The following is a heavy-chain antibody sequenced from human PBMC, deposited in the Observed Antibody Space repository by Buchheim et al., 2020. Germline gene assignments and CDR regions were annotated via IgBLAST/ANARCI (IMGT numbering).Heavy chain of an antibody. CDR1: GYTFTGYY. Sequence: QVQLVQSGAEVKMPGASVIVSCKAYGYTFTGYYIHWVRQAPGQGLEWMGWISPNSGGIKYAQKFQGRLTMTRDTSISTAYVDQSGLRSDDTAVYYCVRDTGSYYIDYWGQGTL. CDR3: VRDTGSYYIDY. CDR2: ISPNSGGI. V-gene: IGHV1-2*02. J-gene: IGHJ4*02. D-gene: IGHD3-10*01.